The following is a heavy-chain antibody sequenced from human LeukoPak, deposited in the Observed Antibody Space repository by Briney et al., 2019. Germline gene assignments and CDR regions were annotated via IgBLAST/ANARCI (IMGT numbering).Heavy chain of an antibody. CDR3: ARDFYDSSGYLTHYFDY. CDR1: GGAIAGYS. CDR2: IYYSGST. V-gene: IGHV4-59*01. J-gene: IGHJ4*02. D-gene: IGHD3-22*01. Sequence: SETLSLTCTVSGGAIAGYSWSWIRQPPGKGLEWIGYIYYSGSTNYNPSLKSRVTISVDTSKNQFSLKLSSVTAADTAVYYCARDFYDSSGYLTHYFDYWGQGTLVTVSS.